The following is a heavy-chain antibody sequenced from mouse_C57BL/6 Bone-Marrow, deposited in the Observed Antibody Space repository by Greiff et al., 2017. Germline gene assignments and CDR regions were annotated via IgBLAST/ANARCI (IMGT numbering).Heavy chain of an antibody. CDR3: ARVRIYYDYSWFAY. J-gene: IGHJ3*01. CDR2: INPSNGGT. CDR1: GYTFTSYW. Sequence: VQLQQSGTELVKPGASVKLSCKASGYTFTSYWMHWVKQRPGQGLEWIGNINPSNGGTNYNEKFKSKATLTVDKSSSTAYMQLSSLTSEDSAVYYCARVRIYYDYSWFAYWGQGTLVTVSA. D-gene: IGHD2-4*01. V-gene: IGHV1-53*01.